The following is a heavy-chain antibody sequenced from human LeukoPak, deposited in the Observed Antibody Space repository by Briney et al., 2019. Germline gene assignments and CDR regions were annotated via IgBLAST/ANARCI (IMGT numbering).Heavy chain of an antibody. D-gene: IGHD3-10*01. CDR2: ISAHNGNT. J-gene: IGHJ6*02. CDR1: GYTFTSYG. Sequence: ASVKVSCKASGYTFTSYGISWVRQAPGQGLEWMGWISAHNGNTNYAQKLQGRVTMTTDTSTSTAYMELRSLRSDDTAVYYCARVRYGSGSYIYYYGMDVWGQGTTVTVSS. V-gene: IGHV1-18*01. CDR3: ARVRYGSGSYIYYYGMDV.